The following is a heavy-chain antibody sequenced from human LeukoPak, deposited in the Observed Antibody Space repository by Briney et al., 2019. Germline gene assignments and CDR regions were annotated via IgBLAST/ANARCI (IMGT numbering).Heavy chain of an antibody. CDR1: GLMFSGYG. V-gene: IGHV3-33*01. J-gene: IGHJ3*02. Sequence: GKSLRLSCAASGLMFSGYGMHWVRQAPGKGLEWVAVIWFDGSKQYYADSVKGRFNLSRDNSKNTLSRQMNSLRAEDTAVYYCARFYGDYQAFDIWGQGTLVTVSS. CDR3: ARFYGDYQAFDI. D-gene: IGHD4-17*01. CDR2: IWFDGSKQ.